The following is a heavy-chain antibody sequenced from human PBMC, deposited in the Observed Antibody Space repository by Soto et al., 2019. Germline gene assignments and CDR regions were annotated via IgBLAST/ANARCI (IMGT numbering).Heavy chain of an antibody. Sequence: QVQLQQWGAGLLKPSETLSLTCAVYGGSFSGYYWSWIRQPPGKGLEWIGEINHSGSTNYNPSLKSRVTISADTSKNEYSQKLSAVTAADTAVYYCASGYGRNFDYCGQGTLVTVSS. V-gene: IGHV4-34*01. J-gene: IGHJ4*02. CDR1: GGSFSGYY. D-gene: IGHD3-10*01. CDR3: ASGYGRNFDY. CDR2: INHSGST.